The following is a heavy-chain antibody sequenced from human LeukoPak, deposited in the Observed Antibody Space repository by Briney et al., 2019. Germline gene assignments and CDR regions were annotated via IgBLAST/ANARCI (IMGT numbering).Heavy chain of an antibody. J-gene: IGHJ4*02. D-gene: IGHD2-2*01. CDR1: GFTFSSYS. CDR3: ASGTYCSSTSCHRYFDY. CDR2: ISSSSSYI. V-gene: IGHV3-21*01. Sequence: GGSLRLPCAASGFTFSSYSMNWVRQAPGKGLEWVSSISSSSSYIYYADSVKGRFTISRDNAKNSLYLQMNSLRAEDTAVYYCASGTYCSSTSCHRYFDYWGQGTLVTVSS.